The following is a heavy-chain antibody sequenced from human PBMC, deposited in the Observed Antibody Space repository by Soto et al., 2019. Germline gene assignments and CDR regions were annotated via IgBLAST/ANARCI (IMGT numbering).Heavy chain of an antibody. CDR1: GGSFSGYY. D-gene: IGHD3-10*01. CDR3: AREVNNYGSGITHYYYYMDV. J-gene: IGHJ6*03. V-gene: IGHV4-34*01. CDR2: INHSGST. Sequence: PSETLSLTCAVYGGSFSGYYWSWIRQPPGKGLEWIGEINHSGSTNYNPSLKSRVTISVDTSKNQFSLKLSSVTAADTAVYYCAREVNNYGSGITHYYYYMDVWGKGTTVTVSS.